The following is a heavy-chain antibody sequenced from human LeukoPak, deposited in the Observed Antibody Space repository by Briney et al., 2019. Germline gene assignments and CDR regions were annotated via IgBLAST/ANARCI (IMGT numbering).Heavy chain of an antibody. CDR1: GGSFSGYY. D-gene: IGHD2/OR15-2a*01. CDR3: ARFSIGEFDY. J-gene: IGHJ4*02. Sequence: SETLSLTCAVYGGSFSGYYWSWIRQPPGKGLEWIGEINHSGSTNYNPSLKSRVTISADTSKNQFSLKLSSVTAADTAVYYCARFSIGEFDYWGQGTLVTVSS. CDR2: INHSGST. V-gene: IGHV4-34*01.